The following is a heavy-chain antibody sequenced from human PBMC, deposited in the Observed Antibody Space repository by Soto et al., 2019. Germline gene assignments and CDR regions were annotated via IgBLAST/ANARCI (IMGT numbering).Heavy chain of an antibody. D-gene: IGHD5-12*01. CDR3: ARQQDGYMTY. J-gene: IGHJ4*02. V-gene: IGHV3-30-3*01. CDR1: GFTFSSYA. Sequence: QVQLVESGGGVVQPGRSLRLSCAASGFTFSSYAMHWVRQAPGKGLEWVAVISYDGSNKYYADSVKGRFTISRDNSKNALYLQMNSLRAEATAVYYCARQQDGYMTYWGQGTLVTVSS. CDR2: ISYDGSNK.